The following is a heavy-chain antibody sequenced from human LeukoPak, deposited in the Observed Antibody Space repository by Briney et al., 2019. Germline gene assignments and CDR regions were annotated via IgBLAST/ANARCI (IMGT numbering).Heavy chain of an antibody. CDR1: GGSIRSSYYY. J-gene: IGHJ4*02. CDR2: IYYSGST. CDR3: AREDMITFGGVIKD. D-gene: IGHD3-16*01. Sequence: SETLSLTCTVSGGSIRSSYYYWGWIRQPPGKGLEWIGSIYYSGSTYYNPSLKSRVTISVDTSKNQFSLKLSSVTAADTAVYYCAREDMITFGGVIKDWGQGTLVTVSS. V-gene: IGHV4-39*02.